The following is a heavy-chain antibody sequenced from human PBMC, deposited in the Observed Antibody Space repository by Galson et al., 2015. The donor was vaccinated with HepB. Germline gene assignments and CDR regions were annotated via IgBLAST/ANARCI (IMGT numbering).Heavy chain of an antibody. J-gene: IGHJ4*02. CDR3: AGISASGSSFDY. V-gene: IGHV3-74*01. CDR2: INIDGTSI. CDR1: GFPFSKYW. Sequence: SLRLSCAASGFPFSKYWMHWVRQAPGKGLVWVSRINIDGTSISYADSVKGRFTISRDNAKNTLYLQINNLRAEDTAVYYCAGISASGSSFDYWGRGTLVTVSS. D-gene: IGHD3-10*01.